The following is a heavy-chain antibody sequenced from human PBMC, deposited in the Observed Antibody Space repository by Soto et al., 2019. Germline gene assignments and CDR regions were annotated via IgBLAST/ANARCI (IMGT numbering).Heavy chain of an antibody. Sequence: SVKVSCKASGYTFTRSGISWARQSPGQRLEWMGKIIPILGIANYAQKFQGRVTITADKSTSTAYMALSSLRSEDTAVYYCAREEECSGGSRYSINWFDPWGQGSLVTVSS. D-gene: IGHD2-15*01. V-gene: IGHV1-69*04. CDR3: AREEECSGGSRYSINWFDP. J-gene: IGHJ5*02. CDR2: IIPILGIA. CDR1: GYTFTRSG.